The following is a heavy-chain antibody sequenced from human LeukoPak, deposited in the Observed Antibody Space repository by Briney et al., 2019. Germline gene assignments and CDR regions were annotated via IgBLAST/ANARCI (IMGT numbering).Heavy chain of an antibody. Sequence: SETLSLTCTVSGSSISSSSSYWCWIRQPPGKGLEWIGSMYYSGITYYNPSLRSRVTMSVDTSKNQFSLKLSSVTAADTAVYYCTRYPKSYSSGWTAFDIWGQGTMVTVSS. CDR1: GSSISSSSSY. CDR2: MYYSGIT. D-gene: IGHD6-19*01. J-gene: IGHJ3*02. CDR3: TRYPKSYSSGWTAFDI. V-gene: IGHV4-39*01.